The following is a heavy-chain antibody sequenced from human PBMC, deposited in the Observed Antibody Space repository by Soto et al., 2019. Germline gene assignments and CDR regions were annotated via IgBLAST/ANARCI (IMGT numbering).Heavy chain of an antibody. CDR2: IYYSGST. D-gene: IGHD3-10*01. V-gene: IGHV4-31*03. Sequence: PSETLSLTCTVSGGSISSGGYYWSWIRQHPGKGLEWIGYIYYSGSTYYNPSLKSRVTISVDTSKNQFSLKLSSVTAADTAVYYCARAQSGFFGSGSYYNGLFDLWGQGTLVTVSS. J-gene: IGHJ4*02. CDR1: GGSISSGGYY. CDR3: ARAQSGFFGSGSYYNGLFDL.